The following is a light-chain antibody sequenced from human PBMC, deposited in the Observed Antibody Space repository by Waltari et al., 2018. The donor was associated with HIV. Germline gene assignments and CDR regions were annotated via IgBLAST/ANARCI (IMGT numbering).Light chain of an antibody. Sequence: SYELTQPPSVSVSPGQTASITCSGDKLGDKSACWYQQKPGQSPVLVIYQDRKRPSGIPERFSGSNSGNTATLTISGTQAMDEADYYCQAWDSSTEGYVFGTGTKVTVL. V-gene: IGLV3-1*01. CDR3: QAWDSSTEGYV. CDR1: KLGDKS. J-gene: IGLJ1*01. CDR2: QDR.